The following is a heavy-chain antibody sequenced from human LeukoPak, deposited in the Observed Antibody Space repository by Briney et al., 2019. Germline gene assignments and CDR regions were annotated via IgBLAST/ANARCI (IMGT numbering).Heavy chain of an antibody. J-gene: IGHJ4*02. V-gene: IGHV5-51*01. CDR1: GYSFTDYW. D-gene: IGHD2-2*01. CDR2: IYPGDSDT. CDR3: ARRAVPAAPLDY. Sequence: LGESLKISCGGSGYSFTDYWIGWVRQMPGKGLEWMGIIYPGDSDTRYSPSFQGQVTISADKSITTAYLQWSSLKASDTAMYYCARRAVPAAPLDYWGQGTLVTVSS.